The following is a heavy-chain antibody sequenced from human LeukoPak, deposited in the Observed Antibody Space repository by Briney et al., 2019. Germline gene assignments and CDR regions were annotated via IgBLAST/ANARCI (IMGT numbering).Heavy chain of an antibody. CDR1: GFTFSSHN. J-gene: IGHJ6*03. CDR2: ISSSSGII. V-gene: IGHV3-48*04. Sequence: PGGSLRLSCAASGFTFSSHNMNWVRQAPGKGLEWVSHISSSSGIIYYADSVKGRFTISRDNAKRSLYLQMNSLRAEDTAVYYCARDEAAYNYYYYMDVWGKGTTVTVS. CDR3: ARDEAAYNYYYYMDV.